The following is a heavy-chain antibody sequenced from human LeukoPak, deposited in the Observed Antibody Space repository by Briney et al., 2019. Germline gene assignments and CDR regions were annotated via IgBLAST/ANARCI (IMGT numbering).Heavy chain of an antibody. J-gene: IGHJ4*02. CDR3: AMRPYNWNDDGNIDY. V-gene: IGHV1-2*02. CDR2: INPNSGGT. Sequence: GASVKVSCKASGYTFTGYYMHWVRQAPGQGLEWMGWINPNSGGTNYAQKFQGRVTMTRNTSITTAYMELSSLRSADTAVYYCAMRPYNWNDDGNIDYWGQGTLVTVSS. D-gene: IGHD1-20*01. CDR1: GYTFTGYY.